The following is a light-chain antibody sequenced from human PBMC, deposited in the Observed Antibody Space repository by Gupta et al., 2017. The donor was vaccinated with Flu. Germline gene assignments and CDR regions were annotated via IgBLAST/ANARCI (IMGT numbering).Light chain of an antibody. J-gene: IGKJ5*01. CDR3: QQYYNAPIT. V-gene: IGKV4-1*01. CDR1: QSVLYSSNNKNY. Sequence: DIVMTQSPDSLAVSLGERATINCRSSQSVLYSSNNKNYLAWYQQKPGQPPKLLIYWASTRESGVPDRFSGSRSGTDFTLTISGLQAEDVAVYYCQQYYNAPITFGQGTRLEIK. CDR2: WAS.